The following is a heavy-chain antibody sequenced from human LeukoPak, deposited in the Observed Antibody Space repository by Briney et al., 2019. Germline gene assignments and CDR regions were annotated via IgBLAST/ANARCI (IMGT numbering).Heavy chain of an antibody. CDR3: ARQEGDCFDY. J-gene: IGHJ4*02. Sequence: PSETLSLTCTVSGGSISSSSYYWGWIRQPPGKGLEWIGSIYYSGSTYYNPSLKSRVTISVDTSKNQFSLKLSSVTAADTAVYYCARQEGDCFDYWGQGTLVTVSS. CDR1: GGSISSSSYY. CDR2: IYYSGST. V-gene: IGHV4-39*01.